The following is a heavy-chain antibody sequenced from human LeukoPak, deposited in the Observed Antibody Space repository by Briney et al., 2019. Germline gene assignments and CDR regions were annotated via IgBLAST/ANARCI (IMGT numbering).Heavy chain of an antibody. CDR2: IYYSGST. J-gene: IGHJ4*02. D-gene: IGHD6-19*01. Sequence: PSATLSLTCTVVGGSIISDYGSWVRPPPGKGREWSGYIYYSGSTNYNPYLNSRATTSVATSKTQSSLTLSSVTAADTAVYYCANGYSSGYQFDYWGQGTLVTVSS. V-gene: IGHV4-59*08. CDR3: ANGYSSGYQFDY. CDR1: GGSIISDY.